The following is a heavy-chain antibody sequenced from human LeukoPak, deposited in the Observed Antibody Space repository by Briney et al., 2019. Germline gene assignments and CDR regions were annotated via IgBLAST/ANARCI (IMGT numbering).Heavy chain of an antibody. D-gene: IGHD6-19*01. CDR2: IYYSGST. Sequence: SETLSLTCTVSSGSISTYYWSWIRQHPRKGLEWIGSIYYSGSTYYNPSLKSRVTISVDTSKTQFSLKLSSVTAADTAVYYCARLPTNGSGWPHYFDYWGQGTLVTVSS. CDR3: ARLPTNGSGWPHYFDY. V-gene: IGHV4-59*12. CDR1: SGSISTYY. J-gene: IGHJ4*02.